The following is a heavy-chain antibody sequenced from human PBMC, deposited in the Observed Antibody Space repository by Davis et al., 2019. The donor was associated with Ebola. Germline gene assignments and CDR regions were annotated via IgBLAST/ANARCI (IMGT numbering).Heavy chain of an antibody. J-gene: IGHJ6*02. CDR1: GGSFSGYY. D-gene: IGHD3-10*01. CDR2: IYYSGST. V-gene: IGHV4-34*01. CDR3: ARLVGRVVRGVKFYYYYGMDV. Sequence: MPSETLSLTCAVYGGSFSGYYWSWIRQPPGKGLEWIGSIYYSGSTYYNPSLKSRVTISVDTSKNQFSLKLSSVTAADTAVYYCARLVGRVVRGVKFYYYYGMDVWGQGTTVTVSS.